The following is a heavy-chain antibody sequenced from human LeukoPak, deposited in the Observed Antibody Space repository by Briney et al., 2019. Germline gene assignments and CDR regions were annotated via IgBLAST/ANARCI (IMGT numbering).Heavy chain of an antibody. D-gene: IGHD3-3*01. Sequence: PGGSLRLSCAASGFTISSYWMSWVRQAPGKGLEWVANIKQDGSEKYYVDSVKGRFTVSRDNAKNSLYLQMNSLRAEDTAVYYCARAQSGFWSGYCFDYWGQGTLVTVSS. J-gene: IGHJ4*02. CDR1: GFTISSYW. CDR2: IKQDGSEK. CDR3: ARAQSGFWSGYCFDY. V-gene: IGHV3-7*01.